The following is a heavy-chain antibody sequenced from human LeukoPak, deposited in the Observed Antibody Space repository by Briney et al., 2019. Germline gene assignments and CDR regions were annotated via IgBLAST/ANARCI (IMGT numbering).Heavy chain of an antibody. V-gene: IGHV1-69*05. J-gene: IGHJ4*02. D-gene: IGHD6-13*01. CDR2: IFPVFGTA. CDR3: AREWVAAAGTIDY. CDR1: GGTFSNYA. Sequence: SVKVSCKASGGTFSNYAISWVRQAPGEGLEWMGGIFPVFGTAYYAQKFQARVTITTDESTSTGYMEMSSLRSDDTAVYYCAREWVAAAGTIDYWGQGTLVTVSS.